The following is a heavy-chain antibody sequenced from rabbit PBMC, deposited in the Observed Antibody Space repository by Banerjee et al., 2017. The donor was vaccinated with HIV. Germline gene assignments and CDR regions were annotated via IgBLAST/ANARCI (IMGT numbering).Heavy chain of an antibody. CDR2: INAATGKP. D-gene: IGHD1-1*01. CDR3: ARDLVGVIGWNFYL. CDR1: GFDFSSDYM. Sequence: QEQLKETGGGLVQPGGSLTLSCKASGFDFSSDYMSWVRQAPGKGLEWIACINAATGKPVYATWAKGRFTISRTSSTTVTLRMTSLTAADRATYFCARDLVGVIGWNFYLWGQGTLVTVS. V-gene: IGHV1S45*01. J-gene: IGHJ4*01.